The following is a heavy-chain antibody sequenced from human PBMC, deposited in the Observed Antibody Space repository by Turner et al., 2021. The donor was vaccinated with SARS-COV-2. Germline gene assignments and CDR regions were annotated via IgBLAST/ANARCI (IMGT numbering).Heavy chain of an antibody. J-gene: IGHJ4*02. V-gene: IGHV3-23*01. D-gene: IGHD1-26*01. CDR1: GYSFRGYA. CDR3: AKDRIVGATMGASRD. CDR2: ISGSGDTT. Sequence: VQLLGSGGGLEQPGGSLRLSCAASGYSFRGYAMCWVRQAPGKGLEWVSVISGSGDTTYYADSVKGRFTISRDNSKNTMYLQMNSLRAEDTAVYYCAKDRIVGATMGASRDWGQGILVTVSS.